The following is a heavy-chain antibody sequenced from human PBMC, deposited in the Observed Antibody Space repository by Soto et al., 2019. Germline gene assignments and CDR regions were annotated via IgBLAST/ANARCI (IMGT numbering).Heavy chain of an antibody. CDR3: ARVESRGVWSGYYSYNYYGMDV. CDR1: GFTFSSFY. CDR2: IKQDGSEK. D-gene: IGHD3-3*01. V-gene: IGHV3-7*01. J-gene: IGHJ6*02. Sequence: GGSLRLSCAASGFTFSSFYMSWVRQAPGKGLEWVANIKQDGSEKYYVGSVKGRFTISRDNAENSLYLQMNSLRAEDTALYYCARVESRGVWSGYYSYNYYGMDVWGQGTTVTVSS.